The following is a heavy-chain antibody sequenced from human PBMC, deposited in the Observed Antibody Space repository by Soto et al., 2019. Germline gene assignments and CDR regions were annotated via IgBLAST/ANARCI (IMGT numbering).Heavy chain of an antibody. J-gene: IGHJ6*02. V-gene: IGHV3-21*01. CDR1: GFTFSSYS. D-gene: IGHD6-6*01. CDR2: ISSSSSYI. Sequence: GGSLRLSCAASGFTFSSYSMNWVRQAPGKGLEWVSSISSSSSYIYYADSLKGRFTISRDNAKNSLYLQMNSLRAEDTAVYYCARPPGSSTSFTDYYYGMDVWGQGTTVTVSS. CDR3: ARPPGSSTSFTDYYYGMDV.